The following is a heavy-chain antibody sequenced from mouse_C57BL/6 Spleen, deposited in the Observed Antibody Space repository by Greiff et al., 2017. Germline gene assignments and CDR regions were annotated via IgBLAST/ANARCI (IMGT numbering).Heavy chain of an antibody. CDR3: ARGTAQATSWFAY. CDR1: GYAFSSSW. V-gene: IGHV1-82*01. Sequence: VQLQQSGPELVKPGASVKISCKASGYAFSSSWMNWVKQRPGTGLEWIGRIYPGDGDTNYNRKFKGKATLTADKSSSTAYMQLSSLTSEDSAVYFCARGTAQATSWFAYWGQGTLVTVSA. D-gene: IGHD3-2*02. J-gene: IGHJ3*01. CDR2: IYPGDGDT.